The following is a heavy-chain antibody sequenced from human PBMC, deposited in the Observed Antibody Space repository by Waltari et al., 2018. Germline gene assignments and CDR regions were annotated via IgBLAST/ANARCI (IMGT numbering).Heavy chain of an antibody. CDR2: INPNSGGT. D-gene: IGHD3-22*01. Sequence: QVQLVQSGAEVKKPGASVKVSCKASGYTFTGYYMHWVRQAPGHGLEWMGRINPNSGGTNYAQKFQGRVTMTRDTSISTAYMELSRLRSDDTAVYYCARDRYDSSGYYPFFDYWGQGTLVTVSS. J-gene: IGHJ4*02. CDR3: ARDRYDSSGYYPFFDY. CDR1: GYTFTGYY. V-gene: IGHV1-2*06.